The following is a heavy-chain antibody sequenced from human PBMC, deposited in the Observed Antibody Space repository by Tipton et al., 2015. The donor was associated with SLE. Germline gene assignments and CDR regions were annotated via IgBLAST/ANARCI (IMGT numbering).Heavy chain of an antibody. CDR3: ARDPYTGNYGAFDI. CDR1: GFTFCNYW. J-gene: IGHJ3*02. V-gene: IGHV3-7*01. D-gene: IGHD1-26*01. CDR2: INHEGREK. Sequence: SLRLSCVVSGFTFCNYWMSWVRQAPGEGLGGGANINHEGREKQYAASVRDRFSISRDNAKNSLNLQINSLRAEDTAVYYCARDPYTGNYGAFDIWGQGTMVTVSS.